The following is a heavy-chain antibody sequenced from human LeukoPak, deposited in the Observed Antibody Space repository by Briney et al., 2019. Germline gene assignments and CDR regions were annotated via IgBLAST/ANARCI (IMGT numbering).Heavy chain of an antibody. Sequence: GGSLRLSCAASGFTFSNYWMSWVRQAPGKGLEWVANIKQDESEKYYVDSVKGRFTISRDNAKNSLYLQMNSLRAEDTAVYYCVRDSGSSYGYYFLHWGQGTLVTVSS. V-gene: IGHV3-7*01. D-gene: IGHD1-26*01. CDR3: VRDSGSSYGYYFLH. CDR2: IKQDESEK. J-gene: IGHJ1*01. CDR1: GFTFSNYW.